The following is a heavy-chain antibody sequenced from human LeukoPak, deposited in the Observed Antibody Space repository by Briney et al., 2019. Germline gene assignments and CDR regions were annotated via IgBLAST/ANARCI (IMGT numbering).Heavy chain of an antibody. J-gene: IGHJ4*02. Sequence: GGSLRLSCAASGFTFSSYAMSWVRQAPGKGLEWVSAISGSGGSTYYADSVKGRFTISRDNSKNTLYLQMNSLRAEDTAVYYCASVASTVTTVPGYYFDYWGQGTLVTVSS. CDR2: ISGSGGST. CDR3: ASVASTVTTVPGYYFDY. CDR1: GFTFSSYA. V-gene: IGHV3-23*01. D-gene: IGHD4-17*01.